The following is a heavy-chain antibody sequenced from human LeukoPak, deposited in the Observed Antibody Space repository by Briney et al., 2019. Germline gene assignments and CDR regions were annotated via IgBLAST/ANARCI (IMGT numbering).Heavy chain of an antibody. Sequence: PSETLSLTCTVSGGSISSYYWSWIRQPPGKGLEWIGYIYYSGSTNYNPSLKSRVTISVDTSKNQFSLKLSSVTAADTAVYYCTRQPYSSGFSDYWGQGTLVTVSS. CDR3: TRQPYSSGFSDY. V-gene: IGHV4-59*08. D-gene: IGHD6-19*01. CDR1: GGSISSYY. CDR2: IYYSGST. J-gene: IGHJ4*02.